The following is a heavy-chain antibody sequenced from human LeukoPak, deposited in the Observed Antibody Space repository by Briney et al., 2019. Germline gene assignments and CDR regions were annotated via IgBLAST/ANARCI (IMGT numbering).Heavy chain of an antibody. Sequence: GGSLRLSCAASGFTFSTYGMHWVRQAPGKGLEWVTFMRYDGSKKYYADSVKGRFTISRDNSKNTLFLQMNSLRAEDTAVYYCAKDGRFLEWLSSYDVFDIWGQGTMVTVSS. D-gene: IGHD3-3*01. V-gene: IGHV3-30*02. CDR2: MRYDGSKK. CDR1: GFTFSTYG. CDR3: AKDGRFLEWLSSYDVFDI. J-gene: IGHJ3*02.